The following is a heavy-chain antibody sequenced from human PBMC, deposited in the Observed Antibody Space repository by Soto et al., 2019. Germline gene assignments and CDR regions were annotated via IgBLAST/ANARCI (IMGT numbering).Heavy chain of an antibody. D-gene: IGHD3-16*01. V-gene: IGHV1-18*04. CDR2: ISAYNGNT. Sequence: QVQLVQSGAEVKKPGASVKVSCKASGYTFTSYGISWVREAPGQGLEWMGWISAYNGNTNYAQKLQGRVTMTTDTSTSTAYMELRSLRSDDTAAYYCATPSLGLGYYGMDVWGQGTTVTVSS. J-gene: IGHJ6*02. CDR3: ATPSLGLGYYGMDV. CDR1: GYTFTSYG.